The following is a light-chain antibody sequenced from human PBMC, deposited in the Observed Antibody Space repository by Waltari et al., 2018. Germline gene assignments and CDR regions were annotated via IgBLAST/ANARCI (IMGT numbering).Light chain of an antibody. Sequence: QSALTQPASVSGSPGQSITVSCTGTSSDVGSYNLVSWYQQHPGKAPKLLIFEVSQLPSAISNRFSGSKSGNTASLTVSGLQAEDGADYYCSSYAGNRSVVFGGGTKLTVL. V-gene: IGLV2-23*02. CDR3: SSYAGNRSVV. J-gene: IGLJ2*01. CDR2: EVS. CDR1: SSDVGSYNL.